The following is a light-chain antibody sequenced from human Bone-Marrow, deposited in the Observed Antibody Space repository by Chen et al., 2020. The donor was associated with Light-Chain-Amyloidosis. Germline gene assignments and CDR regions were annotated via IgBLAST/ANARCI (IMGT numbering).Light chain of an antibody. CDR1: SSNIGINY. Sequence: QSVLTQPPSASGTPGQRVTISCSGASSNIGINYVYWYQQLPGTAPKLLIYGNINRPSGVPDRFSGSKSGASASLAITGLQAEDEADYYCQSYDSNLSTYVFGSGTKVTVL. CDR2: GNI. V-gene: IGLV1-40*01. CDR3: QSYDSNLSTYV. J-gene: IGLJ1*01.